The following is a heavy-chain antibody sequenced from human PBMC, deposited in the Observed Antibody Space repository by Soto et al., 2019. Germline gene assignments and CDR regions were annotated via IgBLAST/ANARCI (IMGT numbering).Heavy chain of an antibody. D-gene: IGHD2-2*01. CDR2: ISGSGGST. CDR3: AASIYCSSTSCYPYTSGMDV. CDR1: GFTFSSYA. J-gene: IGHJ6*02. Sequence: HPGGSLRLSCAASGFTFSSYAMSWVHQAPGKGLEWVSAISGSGGSTYYADSVKGRFTISRDNSKNTLYLQMNSLRAEDTAVYYCAASIYCSSTSCYPYTSGMDVWGQGTTVTVSS. V-gene: IGHV3-23*01.